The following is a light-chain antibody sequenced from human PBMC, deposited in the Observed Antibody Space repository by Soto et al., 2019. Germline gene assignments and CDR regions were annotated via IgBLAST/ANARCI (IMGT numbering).Light chain of an antibody. CDR3: LQHSHYPPT. Sequence: DIQMTQSPSSLSASVGDRVTITCRASQGIGDDLGWYQQKPGKAPKRLIYAASSLQSGVPSRFSGSASGTEFALTTSSLQPEDFATYYCLQHSHYPPTFGQGTKVEIK. CDR1: QGIGDD. J-gene: IGKJ1*01. CDR2: AAS. V-gene: IGKV1-17*01.